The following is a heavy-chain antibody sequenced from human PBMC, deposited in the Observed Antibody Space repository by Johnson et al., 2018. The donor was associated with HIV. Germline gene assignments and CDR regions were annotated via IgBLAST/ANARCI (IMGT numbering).Heavy chain of an antibody. CDR2: ISWNSGSI. D-gene: IGHD6-19*01. Sequence: VQLVESGGGLMQPGGSLRLSCVASGFTVSNNFMSWVRQAPGKGLEWVSGISWNSGSIGYADSVKGRFTISRDNAKNSLYLQMNSLRAGDTAVYYCVRGLYSSGCYFGDLDAFDVWGQGTMVTVSS. CDR3: VRGLYSSGCYFGDLDAFDV. V-gene: IGHV3-48*04. J-gene: IGHJ3*01. CDR1: GFTVSNNF.